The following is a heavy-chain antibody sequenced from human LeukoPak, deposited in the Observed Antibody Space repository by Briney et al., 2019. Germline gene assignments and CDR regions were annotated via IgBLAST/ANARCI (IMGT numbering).Heavy chain of an antibody. V-gene: IGHV3-23*01. CDR3: ARVYLERLTAGYFDH. D-gene: IGHD2-8*01. CDR1: GFTFSSYG. J-gene: IGHJ4*02. Sequence: GRSLRLSCAASGFTFSSYGMHWVRQAPGKGLEWVSLISASGGNTFYADSVKGRFIISRDNSKSTLYLQMNSLRDDDSAAYFCARVYLERLTAGYFDHWGQGTQVTVSP. CDR2: ISASGGNT.